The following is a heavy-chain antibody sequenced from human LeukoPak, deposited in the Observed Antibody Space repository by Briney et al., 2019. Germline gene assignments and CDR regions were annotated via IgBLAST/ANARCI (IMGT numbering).Heavy chain of an antibody. Sequence: PAETLSLTCTVSGGSISGYYWSWIRQPPGKGLEWIGSISYSGTNYNNPSLKSRVSISIDTSKNQFSVKLTSVSAADTAMYYCASLGTLRSWGQGTLVTVSS. J-gene: IGHJ5*02. V-gene: IGHV4-59*05. CDR3: ASLGTLRS. CDR2: ISYSGTN. CDR1: GGSISGYY. D-gene: IGHD7-27*01.